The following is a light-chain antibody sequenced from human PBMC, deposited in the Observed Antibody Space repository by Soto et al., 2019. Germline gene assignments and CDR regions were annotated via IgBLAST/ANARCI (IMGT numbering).Light chain of an antibody. CDR3: QQYYRYPWT. V-gene: IGKV1-5*03. Sequence: DIQMTQSPSTLSASEGDRVTITCRASQSISSWLAWYQQKPGKAPKLLIYKASSLEGGVPSRFSGSGSGTDFTLTINSLQPDDFAAYYCQQYYRYPWTFGQGTKVEIK. J-gene: IGKJ1*01. CDR2: KAS. CDR1: QSISSW.